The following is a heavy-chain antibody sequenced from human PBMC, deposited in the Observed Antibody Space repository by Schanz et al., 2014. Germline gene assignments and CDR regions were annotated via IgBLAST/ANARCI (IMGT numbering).Heavy chain of an antibody. Sequence: QGQLVQSGAEVKKPGASVKVSCKASGYIFGSHGMTWVRQAPGQGLEWMGWISAFDDKTDYAQNFQGRLIMTTDTSTTTVYMELRGLRSDDTAVYYCARETTIITGGAFDVWGQGTMVTVSS. V-gene: IGHV1-18*01. CDR2: ISAFDDKT. J-gene: IGHJ3*01. CDR1: GYIFGSHG. CDR3: ARETTIITGGAFDV. D-gene: IGHD3-9*01.